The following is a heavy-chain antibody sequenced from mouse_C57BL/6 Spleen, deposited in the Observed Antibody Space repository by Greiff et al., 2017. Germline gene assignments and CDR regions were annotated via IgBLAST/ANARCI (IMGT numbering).Heavy chain of an antibody. J-gene: IGHJ2*01. CDR3: ARSGGSYYFDY. CDR2: INPNNCGT. V-gene: IGHV1-26*01. Sequence: VQLQQSGPELVKPGASVKISCKASGYTFTDYYMNWVKQSHGKSLEWIGDINPNNCGTSYNQKFKGKATLTVDKSSSTAYMELRSLTSEDSAVYYCARSGGSYYFDYWGQGTTLTVSS. D-gene: IGHD3-1*01. CDR1: GYTFTDYY.